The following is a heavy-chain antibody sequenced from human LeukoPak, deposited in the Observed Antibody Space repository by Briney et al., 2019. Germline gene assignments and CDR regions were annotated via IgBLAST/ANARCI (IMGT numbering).Heavy chain of an antibody. J-gene: IGHJ4*02. CDR2: IVVGSGRT. D-gene: IGHD2-8*01. V-gene: IGHV1-58*02. Sequence: ASVKVSCKTSKFTFSNSAIQWVRQARGQGLEWIGWIVVGSGRTSYAQKVQERVTISRDMSTNTVHMELRSLRSDDTAVYYCAADDQQVMVWGQGTLVAVSS. CDR3: AADDQQVMV. CDR1: KFTFSNSA.